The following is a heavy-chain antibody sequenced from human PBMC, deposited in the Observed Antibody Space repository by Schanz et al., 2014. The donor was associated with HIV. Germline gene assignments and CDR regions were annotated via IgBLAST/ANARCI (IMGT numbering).Heavy chain of an antibody. V-gene: IGHV3-23*04. D-gene: IGHD3-22*01. CDR1: GFTFNNYA. CDR2: ISESGGRT. J-gene: IGHJ4*02. CDR3: AKPEYDSRGNSQSHFDY. Sequence: EVHLVESAGGLVQPGGSLRLSCAASGFTFNNYAMTWVRQAPGKGLEWVSSISESGGRTYYADSVNGRFTISRDNSKNTLYLQMTTLRTEDTAVYYCAKPEYDSRGNSQSHFDYWGQGTLVTVSS.